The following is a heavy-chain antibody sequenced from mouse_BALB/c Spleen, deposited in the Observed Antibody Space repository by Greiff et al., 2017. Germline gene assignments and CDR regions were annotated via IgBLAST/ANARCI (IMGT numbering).Heavy chain of an antibody. CDR2: ISCYNGAT. V-gene: IGHV1S34*01. D-gene: IGHD2-10*02. CDR1: GYSFTGYY. J-gene: IGHJ4*01. Sequence: LVKTGASVKISCKASGYSFTGYYMHWVKQSHGKSLEWIGYISCYNGATSYNQKFKGKATFTVDTSSSTAYMQFNSLTSDDSAVYYCARQYGNYDYYAMDYWGQGTSVTVSS. CDR3: ARQYGNYDYYAMDY.